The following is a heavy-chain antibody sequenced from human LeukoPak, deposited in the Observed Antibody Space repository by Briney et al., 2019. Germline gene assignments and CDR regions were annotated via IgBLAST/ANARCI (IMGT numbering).Heavy chain of an antibody. CDR2: IYSTGST. CDR1: GDSLSGYN. Sequence: SVTLSLTCIVSGDSLSGYNWSWIRQPAGKGPEWIGRIYSTGSTNYNPSLKSRVTMSVDRSKNQFSLRMNSMTAADTAVYFCVRDLGRFDSWGQGALVLVSS. CDR3: VRDLGRFDS. V-gene: IGHV4-4*07. J-gene: IGHJ5*01.